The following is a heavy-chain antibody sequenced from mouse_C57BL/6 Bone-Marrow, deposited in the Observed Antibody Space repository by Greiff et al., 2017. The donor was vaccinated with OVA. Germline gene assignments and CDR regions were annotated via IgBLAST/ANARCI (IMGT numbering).Heavy chain of an antibody. V-gene: IGHV1-26*01. J-gene: IGHJ4*01. CDR3: ASPWVHYAMDY. D-gene: IGHD2-14*01. Sequence: EVQLQQSGPELVKPGASVKISCKASGYTFTDYYMNWVKQSHGKSLEWIGDINPNNGGTSYNQKFKGKVTLPVDKSASTDYMELRSLTSEDSAVYYCASPWVHYAMDYWGQGTSVTVSS. CDR2: INPNNGGT. CDR1: GYTFTDYY.